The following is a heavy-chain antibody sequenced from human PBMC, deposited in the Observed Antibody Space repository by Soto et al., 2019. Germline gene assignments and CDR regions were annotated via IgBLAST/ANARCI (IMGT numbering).Heavy chain of an antibody. V-gene: IGHV4-61*01. CDR1: GGSVSSGSHY. J-gene: IGHJ4*02. CDR3: ARGYYGSGSGGYYFDY. CDR2: IHYSGST. Sequence: SETLSLTCTVSGGSVSSGSHYWSWIRQPPGKGLEWIGYIHYSGSTNYNPSLKSRVIISVATSKNQFSLKLSSVTAADTAMYYCARGYYGSGSGGYYFDYWGQGTLVTVPQ. D-gene: IGHD3-10*01.